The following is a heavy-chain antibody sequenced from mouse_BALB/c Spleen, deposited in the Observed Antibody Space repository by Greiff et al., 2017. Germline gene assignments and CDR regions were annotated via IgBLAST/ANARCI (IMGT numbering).Heavy chain of an antibody. CDR2: ISSGGSYT. V-gene: IGHV5-6*01. CDR3: ARHSEYGNYRDYAMDY. Sequence: EVQVVESGGDLVKPGGSLKLSCAASGFTFSSYGMSWVRQTPDKRLEWVATISSGGSYTYYPDSVKGRFTISRDNAKNTLYLQMSSLKSEDTAMYYCARHSEYGNYRDYAMDYWGQGTSVTVSS. CDR1: GFTFSSYG. J-gene: IGHJ4*01. D-gene: IGHD2-10*02.